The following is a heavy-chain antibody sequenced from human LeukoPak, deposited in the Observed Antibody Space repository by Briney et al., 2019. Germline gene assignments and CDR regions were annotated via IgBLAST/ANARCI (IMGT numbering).Heavy chain of an antibody. CDR1: GYTFTSYD. CDR3: ARVYYDSSGYYFDY. Sequence: ASVKVSCKASGYTFTSYDINWVRQATGQGLEWMGWMSPNSGNTGYAQKFQGRVTITRNTSISTAYMELSSLRSEDTAVYYCARVYYDSSGYYFDYWGQGTLVTVSS. CDR2: MSPNSGNT. J-gene: IGHJ4*02. V-gene: IGHV1-8*03. D-gene: IGHD3-22*01.